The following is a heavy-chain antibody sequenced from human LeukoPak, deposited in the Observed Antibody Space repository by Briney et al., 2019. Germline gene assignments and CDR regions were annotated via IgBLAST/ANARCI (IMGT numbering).Heavy chain of an antibody. D-gene: IGHD1-1*01. CDR1: GYSFTSYW. V-gene: IGHV5-51*01. CDR3: ARSARYTTGLFDY. CDR2: IYPGDSDT. Sequence: GESLKISCKGSGYSFTSYWIGWVRQLPGKGLEWMGIIYPGDSDTRYSPSFQGQVTISADKSISTAYLQWSSLKASDTAMYYCARSARYTTGLFDYWGQGTLVTVSS. J-gene: IGHJ4*02.